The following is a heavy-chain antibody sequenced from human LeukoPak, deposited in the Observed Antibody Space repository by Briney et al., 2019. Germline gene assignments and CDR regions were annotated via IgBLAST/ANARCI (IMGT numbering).Heavy chain of an antibody. Sequence: GGSLRLSCAASGITFSSYAINWVRQAPGKGLEWVSAISGSGGSRYYADSVKGRFTISRDNSKNTLYLQMSSLRAEDTAVYYCAKDLEAMIRYYFDYWGQGTLVTVSS. CDR1: GITFSSYA. CDR2: ISGSGGSR. D-gene: IGHD3-22*01. J-gene: IGHJ4*02. V-gene: IGHV3-23*01. CDR3: AKDLEAMIRYYFDY.